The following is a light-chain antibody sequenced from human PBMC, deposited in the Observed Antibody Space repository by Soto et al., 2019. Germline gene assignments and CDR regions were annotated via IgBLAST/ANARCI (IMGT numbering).Light chain of an antibody. V-gene: IGKV2-30*01. Sequence: DVVMTQSPLSLSVTLGQSASISCRSSETLVYSDGNTYLTWFHQRPGQSPRRLIFEVSKRDSGGPDRLSGSGSDTDFTLKITRVEPDDVGVYFCMQGIHWPPTFGPGTKLDIK. CDR1: ETLVYSDGNTY. CDR2: EVS. CDR3: MQGIHWPPT. J-gene: IGKJ3*01.